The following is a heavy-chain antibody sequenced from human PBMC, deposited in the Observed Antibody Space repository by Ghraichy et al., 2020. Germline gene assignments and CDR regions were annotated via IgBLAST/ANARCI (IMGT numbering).Heavy chain of an antibody. CDR3: ARGAASYFDFWSGSGMDV. Sequence: LSLTCAASGFTLSRYSMNWVRQTPGKGLEWVSSISRSSSYISYGDSVKGRFTISRYNSKNSLYLQMNSLRAEDTAVYFCARGAASYFDFWSGSGMDVWGQGTTVTITS. CDR2: ISRSSSYI. J-gene: IGHJ6*02. V-gene: IGHV3-21*06. D-gene: IGHD3-3*01. CDR1: GFTLSRYS.